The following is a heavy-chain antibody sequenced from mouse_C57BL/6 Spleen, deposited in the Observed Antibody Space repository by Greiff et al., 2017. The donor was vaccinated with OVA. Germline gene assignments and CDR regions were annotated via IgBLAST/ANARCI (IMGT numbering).Heavy chain of an antibody. D-gene: IGHD1-1*01. Sequence: EVKVVESGGGLVQPGGSLSLSCAASGFTFTDYYMSWVRQPPGKALEWLGFIRNKANGYTTEYSASVKGRFTISRDNSQSILYLQMNALRAEDSATYYCARSLSPFDYWGQGTTLTVSS. CDR3: ARSLSPFDY. CDR2: IRNKANGYTT. CDR1: GFTFTDYY. J-gene: IGHJ2*01. V-gene: IGHV7-3*01.